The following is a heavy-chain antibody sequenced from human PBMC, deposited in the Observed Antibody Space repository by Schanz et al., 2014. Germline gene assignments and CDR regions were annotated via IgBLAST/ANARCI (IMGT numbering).Heavy chain of an antibody. J-gene: IGHJ3*02. CDR2: ISGGGGTT. CDR1: GFTFENYA. D-gene: IGHD3-10*01. V-gene: IGHV3-23*04. CDR3: AKGRFGELSAFDI. Sequence: EVHLVESGGGLVQPGGSLRLSCAASGFTFENYALTWVRQVPGKGLEWVSAISGGGGTTYYADSVKGRFTISRDNSKNTLYLQMNSLRAEDTAVYYCAKGRFGELSAFDIWGQGTMVTVSS.